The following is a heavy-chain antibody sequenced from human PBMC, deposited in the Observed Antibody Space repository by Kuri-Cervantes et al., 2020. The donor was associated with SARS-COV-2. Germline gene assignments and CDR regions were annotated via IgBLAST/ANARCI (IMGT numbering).Heavy chain of an antibody. V-gene: IGHV4-30-4*08. J-gene: IGHJ4*02. Sequence: SETLSLTCTVSGGSISSGDYYWSWIRQPPGKGLEWIGYIYYSGSTYYNPSLKSRVTISVDTSKNQFSLKLSSVTAADTAVYYCARQGGIVVVPAALWGQGTLVTVSS. CDR2: IYYSGST. D-gene: IGHD2-2*01. CDR1: GGSISSGDYY. CDR3: ARQGGIVVVPAAL.